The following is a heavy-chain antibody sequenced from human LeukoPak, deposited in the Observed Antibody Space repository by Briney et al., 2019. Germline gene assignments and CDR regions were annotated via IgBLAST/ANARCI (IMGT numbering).Heavy chain of an antibody. CDR1: GFTFSGYW. CDR3: ARDLVVGPLTGFDP. D-gene: IGHD1-14*01. V-gene: IGHV3-30-3*01. Sequence: PGGSLRLSCAASGFTFSGYWMTWVRQAPGKGLEWVAVISYDGSNKYYADSVKGRFTISRDNSKNTLYLQMNSLRAEDTAVYYCARDLVVGPLTGFDPWGQGTLVTVSS. CDR2: ISYDGSNK. J-gene: IGHJ5*02.